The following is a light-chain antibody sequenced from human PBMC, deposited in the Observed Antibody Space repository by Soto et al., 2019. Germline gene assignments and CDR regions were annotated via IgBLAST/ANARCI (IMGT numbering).Light chain of an antibody. CDR2: DAS. Sequence: DIQMNQSPYSLSASVGDRVTITCQASQDIRTYLNWFQQKPGKAPKLLIYDASNLETGVPSRFSGSGSGTDFTFTITSLQPEDIATYYCQQCGSLPPFTFGPGTKVDI. CDR1: QDIRTY. V-gene: IGKV1-33*01. CDR3: QQCGSLPPFT. J-gene: IGKJ3*01.